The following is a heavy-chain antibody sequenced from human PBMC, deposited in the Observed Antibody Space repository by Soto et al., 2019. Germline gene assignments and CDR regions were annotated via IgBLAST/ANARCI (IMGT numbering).Heavy chain of an antibody. Sequence: QVQLVQSGAEVKKPGASVKVSCKASGYTFTTHYIHWVRQAPGQGPEWMGIIDPRSGSAGYAQRFQVSVTMTRDTPTSTFYMELSSLRSEDTAVYYCARGNDLLYYYYGLDVWGQGTTVTVSS. CDR2: IDPRSGSA. CDR1: GYTFTTHY. CDR3: ARGNDLLYYYYGLDV. V-gene: IGHV1-46*03. J-gene: IGHJ6*02. D-gene: IGHD1-1*01.